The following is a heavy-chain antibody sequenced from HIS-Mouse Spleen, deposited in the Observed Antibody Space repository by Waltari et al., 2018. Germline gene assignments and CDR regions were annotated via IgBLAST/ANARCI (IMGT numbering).Heavy chain of an antibody. CDR1: GYSFTSYW. CDR2: NYLGESDN. Sequence: EVQLVQSGAEVKKPGESLKISCKGSGYSFTSYWIGWVRQMPGKGLEWMGINYLGESDNRDSPSFQGQVTISADKSISTAYLQWSSLKASDTAMYYCARLGYYDFWSGYYSGWFDPWGQGTLVTVSS. J-gene: IGHJ5*02. CDR3: ARLGYYDFWSGYYSGWFDP. V-gene: IGHV5-51*03. D-gene: IGHD3-3*01.